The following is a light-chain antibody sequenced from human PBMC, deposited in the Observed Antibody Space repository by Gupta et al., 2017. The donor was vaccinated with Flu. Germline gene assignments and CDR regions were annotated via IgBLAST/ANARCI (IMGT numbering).Light chain of an antibody. V-gene: IGKV6-21*01. J-gene: IGKJ2*01. CDR2: SAS. CDR3: HQTSSLPYT. CDR1: QNIDNS. Sequence: EIVLSQSPDLQSVTQKEKVTITCRASQNIDNSLYWYQQKPNQSPKLLIKSASQSYSGVPSRFSGSGSGTVFTLTSNSLEPEDAATYFCHQTSSLPYTFGQGTKLDIK.